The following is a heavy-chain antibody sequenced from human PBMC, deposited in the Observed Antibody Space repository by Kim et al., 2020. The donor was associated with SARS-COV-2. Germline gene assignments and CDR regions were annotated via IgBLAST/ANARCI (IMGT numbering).Heavy chain of an antibody. CDR3: ARDRNFQH. Sequence: GGSTYYADSVKGRFTISRDNSQNTLYLQMNSLRAEDTAVYYCARDRNFQHWGQGTLVTVSS. CDR2: GGST. V-gene: IGHV3-53*01. J-gene: IGHJ1*01.